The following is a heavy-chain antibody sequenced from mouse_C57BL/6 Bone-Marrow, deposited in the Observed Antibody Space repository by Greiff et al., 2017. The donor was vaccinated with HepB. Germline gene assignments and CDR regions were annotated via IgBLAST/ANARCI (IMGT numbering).Heavy chain of an antibody. Sequence: EVQGVESGGGLVQPGGSLKLSCAASGFTFSDYYMYWVRQTPEKRLEWVAYISNGGGSTYYPDTVKGRFTISRDNAKNTLYLQMSRLKSEDTAMYYCARRYYGTAWFAYWGQGTLVTVSA. CDR2: ISNGGGST. D-gene: IGHD1-1*01. J-gene: IGHJ3*01. CDR1: GFTFSDYY. V-gene: IGHV5-12*01. CDR3: ARRYYGTAWFAY.